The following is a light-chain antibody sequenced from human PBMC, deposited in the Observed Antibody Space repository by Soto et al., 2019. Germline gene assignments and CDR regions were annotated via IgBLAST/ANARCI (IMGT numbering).Light chain of an antibody. V-gene: IGKV3-20*01. CDR1: HSVSSNY. CDR2: DVS. Sequence: EIVLTQSPGTLSLSPGERATLSCRSSHSVSSNYLAWYQQKPGQAPRPLIYDVSSRATGSPDRFSGSGSGTDFTLTSSRLEPVGFAVYYCQQYGISPTFGQGTKVEIK. CDR3: QQYGISPT. J-gene: IGKJ1*01.